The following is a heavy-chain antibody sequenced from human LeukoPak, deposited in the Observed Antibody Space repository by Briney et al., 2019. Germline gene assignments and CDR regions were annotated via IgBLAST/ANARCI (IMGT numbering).Heavy chain of an antibody. D-gene: IGHD1-1*01. CDR2: ISSSSSYI. V-gene: IGHV3-21*04. CDR3: ASRNWNRASQFDY. Sequence: GGSLRLSCAASGFTFSSYSMNWVRQAPGKGLEWVSSISSSSSYIYYADSVKGRFTISRDNAKNSLYLQMNSLRAEDTAVYYCASRNWNRASQFDYWGQGTLVTVSS. J-gene: IGHJ4*02. CDR1: GFTFSSYS.